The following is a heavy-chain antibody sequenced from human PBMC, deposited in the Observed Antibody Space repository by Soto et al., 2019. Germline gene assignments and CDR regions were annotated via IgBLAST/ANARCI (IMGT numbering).Heavy chain of an antibody. CDR2: ISGSGGST. D-gene: IGHD3-16*02. V-gene: IGHV3-23*01. Sequence: EVQLLESGVGLVQPGGSLRLSCAASGFTFSSYAMSWVRQAPGKGLEWVSAISGSGGSTYYAASVKGRFTISRDNSKNKLYLQMNSLRAEDTAVYYCAKTSTGPYDYVWGSYRDLGAFDIWGQGTMVPVSS. J-gene: IGHJ3*02. CDR1: GFTFSSYA. CDR3: AKTSTGPYDYVWGSYRDLGAFDI.